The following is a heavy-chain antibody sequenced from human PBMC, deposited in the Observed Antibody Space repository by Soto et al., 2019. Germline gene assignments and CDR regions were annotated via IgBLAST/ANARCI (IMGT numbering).Heavy chain of an antibody. CDR1: GYSISNRNR. D-gene: IGHD3-10*01. CDR2: IFYSGST. CDR3: ARGSNRGNSFSSWFDP. Sequence: PETLSLTCAVSGYSISNRNRWGWIRHPPGKGLEWIGFIFYSGSTYYSPSLKSRVTMSVDTSKNQFSLNLSFVTAVDTAIYYCARGSNRGNSFSSWFDPWGQGALVTVS. J-gene: IGHJ5*02. V-gene: IGHV4-28*03.